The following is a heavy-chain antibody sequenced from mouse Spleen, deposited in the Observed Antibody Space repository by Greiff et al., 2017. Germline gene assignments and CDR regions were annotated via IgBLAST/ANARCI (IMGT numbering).Heavy chain of an antibody. D-gene: IGHD2-14*01. J-gene: IGHJ3*01. Sequence: VQLQQPGAELVRPGSSVKLSCKASGYTFTSYWMDWVKQRPGQGLEWIGNIYPSDSETHYNQKFKDKATLTVDKSSSTAYMQLSSLTSEDSAVYYCARYDEGSWFAYWGQGTLVTVSA. CDR3: ARYDEGSWFAY. CDR2: IYPSDSET. V-gene: IGHV1-61*01. CDR1: GYTFTSYW.